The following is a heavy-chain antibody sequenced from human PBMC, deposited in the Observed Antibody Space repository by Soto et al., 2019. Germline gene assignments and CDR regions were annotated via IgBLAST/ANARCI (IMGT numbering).Heavy chain of an antibody. CDR1: GGSISSGGYY. CDR3: ARTTAVPNTLRSRYFFDY. J-gene: IGHJ4*02. CDR2: VYYSGTT. D-gene: IGHD4-17*01. Sequence: SETLSLTCTVSGGSISSGGYYWSWIRQHPGKGLEWIGYVYYSGTTNYNPSLKSRVTISVDLSKNRFSLRLSSATTADTALYYCARTTAVPNTLRSRYFFDYWGQGTLVTVSS. V-gene: IGHV4-61*08.